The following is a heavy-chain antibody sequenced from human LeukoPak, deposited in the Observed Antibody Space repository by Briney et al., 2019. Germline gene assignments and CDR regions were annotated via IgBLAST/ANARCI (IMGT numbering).Heavy chain of an antibody. V-gene: IGHV6-1*01. D-gene: IGHD6-6*01. CDR3: ARANTYSSSWDFDY. J-gene: IGHJ4*02. CDR1: GDSVSSNSAA. Sequence: SQTLSLTCPISGDSVSSNSAAWNWMRQSPSRGLEWLGRTYYRAKWYNDYAVSVKSRIPINPATSTNQFYLQLNSVTPEDTAVYYCARANTYSSSWDFDYWGQGTLVTVSS. CDR2: TYYRAKWYN.